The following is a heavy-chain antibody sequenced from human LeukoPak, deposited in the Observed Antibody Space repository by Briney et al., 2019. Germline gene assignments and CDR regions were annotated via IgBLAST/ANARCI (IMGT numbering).Heavy chain of an antibody. CDR3: ARGSRLDYYGSGSEVGDY. J-gene: IGHJ4*02. V-gene: IGHV1-2*02. D-gene: IGHD3-10*01. CDR2: INPNSGGT. CDR1: GYTFTGYY. Sequence: ASVKVSCKASGYTFTGYYMHWVRQAPGQGLEWMGWINPNSGGTNYAQKFQGRVTMTRDTSISTAYMELSSLRSEDTAVYYCARGSRLDYYGSGSEVGDYWGQGTLVTVSS.